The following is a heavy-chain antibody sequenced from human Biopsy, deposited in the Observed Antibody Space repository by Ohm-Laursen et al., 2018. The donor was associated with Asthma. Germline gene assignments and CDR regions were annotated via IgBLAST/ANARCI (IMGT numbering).Heavy chain of an antibody. D-gene: IGHD3-22*01. J-gene: IGHJ4*02. CDR2: MYHSGSP. CDR3: VRHQYSSSWSTFDY. V-gene: IGHV4-39*01. Sequence: PGTLSLTRTVSGGSITSSSYYWGWIRQPPGKGMEWIGSMYHSGSPYYHPSLKSRATISVDTSKNQLSLKMSSVTAADTAVYFCVRHQYSSSWSTFDYWGQGALVTVSS. CDR1: GGSITSSSYY.